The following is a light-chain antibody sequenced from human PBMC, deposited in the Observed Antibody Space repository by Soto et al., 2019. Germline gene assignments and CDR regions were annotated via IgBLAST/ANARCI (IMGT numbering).Light chain of an antibody. CDR1: SSNIAAASD. V-gene: IGLV1-40*01. J-gene: IGLJ2*01. CDR3: QSYDSSLSAVV. CDR2: VNS. Sequence: QSVLTQPPSVSGAPGQRVTISCTGSSSNIAAASDVHWYQQLPGTAPKLLIYVNSNRPSGVPDRFSGSKSGTSASLAITGLQAEDEADYYCQSYDSSLSAVVFGGGTKLTVL.